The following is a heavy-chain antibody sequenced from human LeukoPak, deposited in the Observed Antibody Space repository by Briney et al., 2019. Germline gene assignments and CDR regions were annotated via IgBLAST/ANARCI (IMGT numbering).Heavy chain of an antibody. Sequence: GASVKVSCKASGYTFTGYHMHWARQAPGQGLEWMGIINPSGGSTSYAQKFQGRVTMTRDTSTSTVYMELSSLRSEDTAVYYCASGLPRNYYDSSGPYDYWGQGTLVTVSS. CDR2: INPSGGST. CDR1: GYTFTGYH. J-gene: IGHJ4*02. V-gene: IGHV1-46*01. CDR3: ASGLPRNYYDSSGPYDY. D-gene: IGHD3-22*01.